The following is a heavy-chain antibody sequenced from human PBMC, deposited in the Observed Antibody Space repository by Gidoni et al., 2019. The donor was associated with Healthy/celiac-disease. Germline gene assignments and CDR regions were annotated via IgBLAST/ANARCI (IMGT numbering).Heavy chain of an antibody. Sequence: EVQLVESGGGLVQPGGSLRLSCAASGFTFSSYAMSWVRQAPGKGLELVSAISVSGGSTYYADAVKGRFTISRDNSKNTLYLQMNSLRAEDTAVYYCAKGERWLQPYWYFDLWGRGTLVTVSS. D-gene: IGHD5-18*01. CDR3: AKGERWLQPYWYFDL. CDR1: GFTFSSYA. CDR2: ISVSGGST. J-gene: IGHJ2*01. V-gene: IGHV3-23*04.